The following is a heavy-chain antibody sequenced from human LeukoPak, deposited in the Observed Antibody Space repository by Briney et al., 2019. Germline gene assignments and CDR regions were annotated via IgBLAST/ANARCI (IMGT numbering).Heavy chain of an antibody. CDR1: GFTFSSYA. Sequence: GGSLRLSCAASGFTFSSYAMSWVRQAPGKGLEWVSAISGSGGSTYYADSVKGRFTISRDNSKNTLYLQMNSLRAEDTAVYYCAKALGVVVVPWERFDYWGQGTLVTVSS. CDR2: ISGSGGST. J-gene: IGHJ4*02. V-gene: IGHV3-23*01. D-gene: IGHD2-2*01. CDR3: AKALGVVVVPWERFDY.